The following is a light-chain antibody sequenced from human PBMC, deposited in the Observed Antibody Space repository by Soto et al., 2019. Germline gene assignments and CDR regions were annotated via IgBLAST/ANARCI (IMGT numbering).Light chain of an antibody. CDR2: GNS. CDR3: QSSDSSLSGWV. J-gene: IGLJ3*02. CDR1: SSKIGAGYD. V-gene: IGLV1-40*01. Sequence: QSVLTQPPSVSGAPGQRVTISCTGSSSKIGAGYDVHWYQQLPGTAPKLLIYGNSNRPSGVPDRFSGSKTGTSASLAITGLQAEEEADYYCQSSDSSLSGWVFGGGTKLTVL.